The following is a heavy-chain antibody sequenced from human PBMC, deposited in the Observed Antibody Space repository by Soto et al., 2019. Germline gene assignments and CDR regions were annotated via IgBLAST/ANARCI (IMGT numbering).Heavy chain of an antibody. V-gene: IGHV3-49*03. D-gene: IGHD5-12*01. J-gene: IGHJ4*02. CDR2: IRSKAYGGTT. Sequence: PGGSLRLSCTASGFTFGDYAMSWFRQAPGKGLEWVGFIRSKAYGGTTEYAASVKGRFTISRDDSKSIAYLQMNSLKTEDTAVYYCTRDPDIVAYHFDYWGQGTLVTVSS. CDR3: TRDPDIVAYHFDY. CDR1: GFTFGDYA.